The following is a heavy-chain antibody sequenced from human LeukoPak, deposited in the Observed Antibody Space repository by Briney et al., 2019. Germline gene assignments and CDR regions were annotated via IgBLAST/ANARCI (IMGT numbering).Heavy chain of an antibody. D-gene: IGHD6-19*01. J-gene: IGHJ6*02. CDR2: IYPGDSGS. CDR1: GYSFTTYW. Sequence: GESLKISCKGSGYSFTTYWVGWVRQMPGKGLEWMGIIYPGDSGSRYSPSFQGQVTISVDKSISTAYLQWSSLKASDTAMYYCAREDSSGYYFYGMDVWGQGTTVTVSS. CDR3: AREDSSGYYFYGMDV. V-gene: IGHV5-51*01.